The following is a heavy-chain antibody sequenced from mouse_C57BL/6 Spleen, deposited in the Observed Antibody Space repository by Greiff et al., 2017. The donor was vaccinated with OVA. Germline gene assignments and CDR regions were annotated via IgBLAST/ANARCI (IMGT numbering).Heavy chain of an antibody. D-gene: IGHD2-10*01. J-gene: IGHJ3*01. CDR2: IYPSDSET. CDR3: ASAYYGRAWFAY. Sequence: VQLQQPGAELVRPGSSVKLSCKASGYTFTSYWMDWVKQRPGQGLEWIGNIYPSDSETHYNQKFKDKATLTVDKSSSTAYMQLSSLTSEDSAVYYCASAYYGRAWFAYWGQGTLVTVSA. V-gene: IGHV1-61*01. CDR1: GYTFTSYW.